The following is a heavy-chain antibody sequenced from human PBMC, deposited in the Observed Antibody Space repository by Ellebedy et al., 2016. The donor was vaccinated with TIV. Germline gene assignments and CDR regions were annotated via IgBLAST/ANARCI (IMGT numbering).Heavy chain of an antibody. CDR1: GFTFSSYW. Sequence: GESLKISXAASGFTFSSYWMSWVRQAPGKGLEWVANINPDGSEKYCVGSVEGRFSISRDNAKNSLYLQMTSLRAEDTALYYCARDLNWGTTWGQGTLVTVSS. D-gene: IGHD3-16*01. V-gene: IGHV3-7*01. CDR2: INPDGSEK. CDR3: ARDLNWGTT. J-gene: IGHJ5*02.